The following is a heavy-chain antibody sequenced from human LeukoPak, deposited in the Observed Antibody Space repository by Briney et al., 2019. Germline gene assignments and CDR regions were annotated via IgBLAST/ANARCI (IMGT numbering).Heavy chain of an antibody. CDR2: IYYSGST. CDR1: GGSISSSSYY. J-gene: IGHJ4*02. D-gene: IGHD2-2*01. V-gene: IGHV4-39*01. Sequence: PSETLSLTCTVSGGSISSSSYYWGWIRQPPGKGLEWIGSIYYSGSTYYNPSLKSRVTISVDTSKNQFSLKLSSVTAADTAVYYCARQVVVVPSFDYWGQGTLVTVSS. CDR3: ARQVVVVPSFDY.